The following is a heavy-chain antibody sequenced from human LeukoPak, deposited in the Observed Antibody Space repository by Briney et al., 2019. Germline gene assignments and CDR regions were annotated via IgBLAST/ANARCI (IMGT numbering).Heavy chain of an antibody. CDR2: ISYDGSNK. CDR3: STTHYNFGDLDH. Sequence: TGGSLRLSCAASGFTFSSYAMHWVRQAPGKGLEWVAVISYDGSNKYYADSVKGRFTISRDNSKNTLYLQMNSLKTEDTAVYYCSTTHYNFGDLDHWGQGTLVTVSS. J-gene: IGHJ4*02. CDR1: GFTFSSYA. V-gene: IGHV3-30-3*01. D-gene: IGHD3-3*01.